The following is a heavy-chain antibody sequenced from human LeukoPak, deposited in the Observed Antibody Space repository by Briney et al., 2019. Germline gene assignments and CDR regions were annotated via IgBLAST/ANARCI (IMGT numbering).Heavy chain of an antibody. CDR3: AREGSSLLGGAFDI. CDR2: INPNSGGT. Sequence: ASVKVSCKASGYTFTGYYMHWVRQAPGEGLEWMGWINPNSGGTNYAQKFQGRVTMTRDTSISTAYMELSRLRSDDTAMYYCAREGSSLLGGAFDIWGQGTMVTVSS. CDR1: GYTFTGYY. J-gene: IGHJ3*02. V-gene: IGHV1-2*02. D-gene: IGHD6-13*01.